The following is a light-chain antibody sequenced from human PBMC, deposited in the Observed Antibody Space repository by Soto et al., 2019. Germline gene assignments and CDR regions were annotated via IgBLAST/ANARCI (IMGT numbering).Light chain of an antibody. V-gene: IGKV1-6*01. CDR2: AAS. Sequence: ANQMYHSPFSLSATVRDRVTMTCRASQGIRNDLGWYQQKPVKAPRLLIYAASSLQSGVPSRFSGSGSGTDFTLTISSLRPEDIATYFCQQSNSAPPWTFGQGTKVDNK. CDR3: QQSNSAPPWT. J-gene: IGKJ1*01. CDR1: QGIRND.